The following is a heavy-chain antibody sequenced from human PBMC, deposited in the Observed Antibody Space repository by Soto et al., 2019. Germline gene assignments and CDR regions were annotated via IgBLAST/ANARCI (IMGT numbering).Heavy chain of an antibody. V-gene: IGHV3-33*01. CDR3: ARDIGYCSGGSCYSAFDY. J-gene: IGHJ4*02. Sequence: GGSLRLSCAASGFTFSSYGMHWVRQAPGKGLEWVAVIWYDGSNKYYADSVKGRFTISRDNSKNTLYLQMNSLRAEDTAVYYCARDIGYCSGGSCYSAFDYWGQGTLVTVSS. D-gene: IGHD2-15*01. CDR1: GFTFSSYG. CDR2: IWYDGSNK.